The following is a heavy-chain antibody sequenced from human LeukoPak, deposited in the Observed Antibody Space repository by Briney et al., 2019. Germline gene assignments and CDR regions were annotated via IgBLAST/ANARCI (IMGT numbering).Heavy chain of an antibody. CDR3: ARARGSGSYYRYYYYYYMDV. Sequence: SETLSLTCTVSGGSISSYYWSWIRQPPGKGLEWIGEINHSGSTNYNPSLKSRVTISVDTSKNQFSLKLSSVTAADTAVYYCARARGSGSYYRYYYYYYMDVWGKGTTVTISS. CDR1: GGSISSYY. V-gene: IGHV4-34*01. D-gene: IGHD3-10*01. CDR2: INHSGST. J-gene: IGHJ6*03.